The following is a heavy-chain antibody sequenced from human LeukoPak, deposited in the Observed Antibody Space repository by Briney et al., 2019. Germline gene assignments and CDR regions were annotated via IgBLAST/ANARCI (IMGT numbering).Heavy chain of an antibody. CDR2: ITGSASGT. Sequence: PGGSLRLSCAASGFIFSGFAMSWVRQAPGKGLEWVSTITGSASGTYYADSVQGRFTVARDNSKNTMYLQMNSLRAEDTAVYYCAKDFRDGYNHPSYYFDSWGQGTLVTVSS. V-gene: IGHV3-23*01. D-gene: IGHD5-24*01. CDR1: GFIFSGFA. CDR3: AKDFRDGYNHPSYYFDS. J-gene: IGHJ4*02.